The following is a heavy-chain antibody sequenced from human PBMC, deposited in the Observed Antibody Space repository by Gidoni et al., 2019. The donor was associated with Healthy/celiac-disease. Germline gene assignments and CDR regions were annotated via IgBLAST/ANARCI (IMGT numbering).Heavy chain of an antibody. D-gene: IGHD4-17*01. J-gene: IGHJ4*02. CDR1: GFTFSSYA. V-gene: IGHV3-30-3*01. CDR2: ISYDGSNK. CDR3: ARASMTTVTTGGY. Sequence: QVQLVESGGGVVQPGRSLRLSCAASGFTFSSYAMHWVRQAPGQGLEWVAVISYDGSNKYYADSVKGRFTISRDNSKNTLYLQMNSLRAEDTAVYYCARASMTTVTTGGYWGQGTLVTVSS.